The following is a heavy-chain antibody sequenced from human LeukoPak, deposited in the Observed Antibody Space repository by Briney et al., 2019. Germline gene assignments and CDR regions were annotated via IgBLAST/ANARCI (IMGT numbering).Heavy chain of an antibody. CDR3: VRGDGWFGELLNFDN. CDR2: ISSSSSTI. J-gene: IGHJ4*02. Sequence: PGGPLRLSCAASGFTFRAYIMNWVRQAPGKGPEGVSHISSSSSTIYYADSVKGRFTISRDNGKNSLYLQMNSLRDEDTAVYYCVRGDGWFGELLNFDNWGQGTLVTVSS. D-gene: IGHD3-10*01. CDR1: GFTFRAYI. V-gene: IGHV3-48*02.